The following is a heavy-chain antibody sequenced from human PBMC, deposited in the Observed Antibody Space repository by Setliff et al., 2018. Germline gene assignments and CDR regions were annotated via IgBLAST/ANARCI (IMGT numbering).Heavy chain of an antibody. CDR1: GFSFRSYA. D-gene: IGHD3-10*01. Sequence: LRLSCAASGFSFRSYAMSWVCQAQGKGLEWVSSISAISYSTYYADSVKGRFTISRDNSKNTLYLQVNSLRAEDTAVYYCARDHAYGSRFYYYYYGMDVWGQGTTVTVSS. V-gene: IGHV3-23*01. CDR2: ISAISYST. J-gene: IGHJ6*02. CDR3: ARDHAYGSRFYYYYYGMDV.